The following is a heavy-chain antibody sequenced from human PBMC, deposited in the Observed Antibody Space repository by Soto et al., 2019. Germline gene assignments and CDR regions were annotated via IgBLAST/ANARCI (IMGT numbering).Heavy chain of an antibody. D-gene: IGHD5-12*01. J-gene: IGHJ4*02. Sequence: SETLSLTCGVSGGSVSNNNWWRWVRQSPGEGLEWIGEIHHGGSTNYNPSLKSRVTMSVDKSTNQFFLKLSSVTAADTAVYYCTKNSAYALDYWGQGVLVTVSS. V-gene: IGHV4-4*02. CDR1: GGSVSNNNW. CDR2: IHHGGST. CDR3: TKNSAYALDY.